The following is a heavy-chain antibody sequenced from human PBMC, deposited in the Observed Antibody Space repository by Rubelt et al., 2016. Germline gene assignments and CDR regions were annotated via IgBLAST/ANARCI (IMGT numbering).Heavy chain of an antibody. Sequence: QVQLQESGPGLVKPSETLSLTCTVSGASISTHYWAWIRQPPAKGLDYIGSIHHTGTTNYTPSLNTPATISVDTSNSPFSLELSSGTAADTAVYYCARVVPAPISFDFWGQGTLVTVSS. CDR2: IHHTGTT. CDR3: ARVVPAPISFDF. CDR1: GASISTHY. V-gene: IGHV4-4*09. D-gene: IGHD2-2*01. J-gene: IGHJ4*02.